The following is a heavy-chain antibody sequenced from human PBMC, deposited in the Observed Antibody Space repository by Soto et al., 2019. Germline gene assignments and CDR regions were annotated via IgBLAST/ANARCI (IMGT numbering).Heavy chain of an antibody. V-gene: IGHV4-39*01. Sequence: QLQLQESGPGLVKPSETLSLTCFVSGGSISSSNSYWVWIRQPPGKGLEWIGRIYYSGNRYYNPSLESRVTMSGDTSKNQFSLNLSSVTAADTAVYYCARQVYGDAYDYWGQGTLVTVSS. J-gene: IGHJ4*02. D-gene: IGHD4-17*01. CDR2: IYYSGNR. CDR1: GGSISSSNSY. CDR3: ARQVYGDAYDY.